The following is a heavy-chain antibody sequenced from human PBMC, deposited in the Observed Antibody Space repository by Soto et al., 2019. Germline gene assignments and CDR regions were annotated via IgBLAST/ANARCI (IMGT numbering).Heavy chain of an antibody. D-gene: IGHD3-22*01. V-gene: IGHV3-7*05. CDR3: VREARDSAPSGMDV. J-gene: IGHJ6*02. CDR2: IKEDGSER. CDR1: GFIFSSHW. Sequence: EVQLVESGGGLVQPGGSLRLSCAASGFIFSSHWMSWVRQGPGKGLEWVANIKEDGSERCFADSVKGRFTISRDNAKNSLYLQMNSLGVEDTAVYFCVREARDSAPSGMDVWGQGTTVTVSS.